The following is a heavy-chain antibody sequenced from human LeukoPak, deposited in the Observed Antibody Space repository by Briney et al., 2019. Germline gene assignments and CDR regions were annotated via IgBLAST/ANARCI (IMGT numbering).Heavy chain of an antibody. V-gene: IGHV1-8*01. Sequence: ASVKVSCKASGYTFTSYDINWVRQATGQGLEWMGWMNPNSGNTDYAQKFQGRVTITRNTSISTAYMELSSLRSEDTAGYYCARDQLLKDFDYWGQGTLVTVSS. CDR3: ARDQLLKDFDY. D-gene: IGHD2-2*01. CDR2: MNPNSGNT. J-gene: IGHJ4*02. CDR1: GYTFTSYD.